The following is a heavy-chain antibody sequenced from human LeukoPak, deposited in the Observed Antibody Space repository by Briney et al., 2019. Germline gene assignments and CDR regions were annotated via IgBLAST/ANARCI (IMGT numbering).Heavy chain of an antibody. D-gene: IGHD2-21*02. CDR1: GYSFTSYW. J-gene: IGHJ4*01. CDR3: ASTDGYGHGYYFDY. Sequence: PGESLKISCKGSGYSFTSYWIGWVRQMPGKGLEWMGIIYPGYSYTRYCPDVQGQVTISADQAISTAHLQWSSLKASDTAMYYCASTDGYGHGYYFDYWGQGTLVTVSS. V-gene: IGHV5-51*01. CDR2: IYPGYSYT.